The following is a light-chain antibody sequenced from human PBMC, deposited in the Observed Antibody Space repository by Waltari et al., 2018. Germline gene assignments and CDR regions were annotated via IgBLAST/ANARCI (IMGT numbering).Light chain of an antibody. J-gene: IGLJ3*02. Sequence: QSALTQPASVSGSPGQSITISCTGTSSDVGNYNLVSWYQPYPGKAPKVMIYDDNRRPSGVSDRFSGSKSGNSASLTISGVQSEAEADYYCCSYAGSYTWVFGGGTKLTVL. V-gene: IGLV2-23*01. CDR3: CSYAGSYTWV. CDR1: SSDVGNYNL. CDR2: DDN.